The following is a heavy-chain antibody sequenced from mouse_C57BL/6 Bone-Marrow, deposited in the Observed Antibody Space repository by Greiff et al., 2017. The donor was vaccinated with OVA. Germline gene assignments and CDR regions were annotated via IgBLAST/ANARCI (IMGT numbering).Heavy chain of an antibody. J-gene: IGHJ1*03. V-gene: IGHV1-53*01. CDR2: INPSNGGT. CDR3: ARWGYYGSSYWYFDV. CDR1: GYTFTSYW. Sequence: QVQLQQPGTELVKPGASVKLSCKASGYTFTSYWMHWVKQRPGQGLEWIGNINPSNGGTKYNEKFKSKATLTVDKSSSTAFMQLSSQTSEDSTVYYCARWGYYGSSYWYFDVWGTGTTVTVSS. D-gene: IGHD1-1*01.